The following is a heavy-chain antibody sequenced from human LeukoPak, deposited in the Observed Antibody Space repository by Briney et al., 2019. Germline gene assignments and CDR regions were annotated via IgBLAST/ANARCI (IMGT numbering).Heavy chain of an antibody. CDR1: GFTFSSYS. V-gene: IGHV3-48*01. Sequence: PGGSLRLSCAASGFTFSSYSMNWVRQAPGKGLEWVSYISSSSTIYYADSVKGRFTISRDNSKNTLYLQMNSLRAEDTAVYYCAKDRPKGIAVAPPLDYWGQGTLVTVSS. J-gene: IGHJ4*02. CDR3: AKDRPKGIAVAPPLDY. CDR2: ISSSSTI. D-gene: IGHD6-19*01.